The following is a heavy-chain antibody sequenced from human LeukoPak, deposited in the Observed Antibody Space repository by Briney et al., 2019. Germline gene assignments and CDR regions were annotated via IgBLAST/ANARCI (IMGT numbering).Heavy chain of an antibody. V-gene: IGHV5-51*01. CDR1: GYSFTSHW. J-gene: IGHJ1*01. D-gene: IGHD3-22*01. CDR2: IYPGDSDT. Sequence: GESLKISCKGSGYSFTSHWIGWVRQMPGKGLEWMGIIYPGDSDTRYSPSFQGQVTISADKSISTAYLQWSSLKASDTAMYFCARAYYYDSSGYPSAEYFHFWGQGTLVTVSS. CDR3: ARAYYYDSSGYPSAEYFHF.